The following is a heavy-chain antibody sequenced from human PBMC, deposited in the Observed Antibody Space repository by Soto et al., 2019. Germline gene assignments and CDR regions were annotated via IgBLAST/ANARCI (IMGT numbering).Heavy chain of an antibody. V-gene: IGHV3-30*18. Sequence: LRLSCAASGFTFSSYGMHWVRQAPGKGLEWVAVIPYDGSNKYYADSVKGRFTISRDNSKNTLYLQMNSLRAEDTAVYYCAKSVPLVFDPWGQGTLVTVSS. CDR1: GFTFSSYG. D-gene: IGHD6-13*01. CDR3: AKSVPLVFDP. J-gene: IGHJ5*02. CDR2: IPYDGSNK.